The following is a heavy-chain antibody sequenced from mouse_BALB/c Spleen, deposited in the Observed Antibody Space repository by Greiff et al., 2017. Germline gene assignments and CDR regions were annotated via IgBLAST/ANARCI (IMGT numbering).Heavy chain of an antibody. Sequence: QVQLQQSGAELVKPGASVKMSCKASGYTFTSYNMHWVKQTPGQGLEWIGAIYPGNGDTSYNQKFKGKATLTADKSSSTAYMQLSSLTSEDSAVYYCARRGYGNSYWYFDVWGAGTTVTVSS. CDR3: ARRGYGNSYWYFDV. D-gene: IGHD2-1*01. CDR1: GYTFTSYN. V-gene: IGHV1-12*01. CDR2: IYPGNGDT. J-gene: IGHJ1*01.